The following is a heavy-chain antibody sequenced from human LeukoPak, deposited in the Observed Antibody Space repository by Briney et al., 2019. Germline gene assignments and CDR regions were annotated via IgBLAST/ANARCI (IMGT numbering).Heavy chain of an antibody. Sequence: SETLSLTCTVSGGSISSYYWSWIRQPPGKGLEWIGYIYYSGSTNYNPSLKSRVTISVDTSKNQFSLKLSSVTAADTAVYYCARHDTRGERFLEWLFGFGFDPWGQGTLVTVSS. J-gene: IGHJ5*02. CDR1: GGSISSYY. CDR3: ARHDTRGERFLEWLFGFGFDP. D-gene: IGHD3-3*01. V-gene: IGHV4-59*08. CDR2: IYYSGST.